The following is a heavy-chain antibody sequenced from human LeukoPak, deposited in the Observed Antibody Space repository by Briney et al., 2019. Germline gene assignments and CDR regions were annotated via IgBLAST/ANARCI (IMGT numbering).Heavy chain of an antibody. D-gene: IGHD4-17*01. CDR2: MKVDGSDI. CDR1: GFTFSTYS. J-gene: IGHJ4*02. V-gene: IGHV3-7*01. Sequence: GGSLRLSCAASGFTFSTYSMNWVRQAPGKGLEWVANMKVDGSDIHYVDSVKGRFTISSDSARNSLYLQMNTLRAEDTAVYYCARDSPSDYGDPYYFDYWGQGTLVTVSS. CDR3: ARDSPSDYGDPYYFDY.